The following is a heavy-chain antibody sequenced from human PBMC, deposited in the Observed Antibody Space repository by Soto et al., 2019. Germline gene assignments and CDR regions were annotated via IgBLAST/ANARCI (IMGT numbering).Heavy chain of an antibody. CDR1: GYTFTNYA. CDR3: ARDPGPVLLWCGEAYDYDMDV. V-gene: IGHV1-3*01. Sequence: QVQLVQSGAEVKKPGASVKVSCKASGYTFTNYAIHWVRQAPGQRLEWMGWINAGNGNTNYSQKFQGRVTSTRDTSASTAYMELSSLRSEDTAVYYCARDPGPVLLWCGEAYDYDMDVWGKGTTVTVSS. J-gene: IGHJ6*03. D-gene: IGHD3-10*01. CDR2: INAGNGNT.